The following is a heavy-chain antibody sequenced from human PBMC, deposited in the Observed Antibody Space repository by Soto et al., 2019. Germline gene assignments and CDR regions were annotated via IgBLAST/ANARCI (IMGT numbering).Heavy chain of an antibody. CDR1: GGSISSGGYY. CDR3: ARGAAVVNDAFDI. CDR2: IYYSGST. D-gene: IGHD2-15*01. V-gene: IGHV4-31*03. Sequence: QVQLQESGPGLVKSSQTLSLTCTVSGGSISSGGYYWSWIRQHPGKGLEWIGYIYYSGSTYYNPSLKSRVTISVDTSKNQFSLKLSSVTAADTAVYYCARGAAVVNDAFDIWGQGTMVTVSS. J-gene: IGHJ3*02.